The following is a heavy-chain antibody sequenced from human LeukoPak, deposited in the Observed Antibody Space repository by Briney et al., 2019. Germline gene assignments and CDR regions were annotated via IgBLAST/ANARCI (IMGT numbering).Heavy chain of an antibody. D-gene: IGHD3-9*01. J-gene: IGHJ4*02. V-gene: IGHV4-59*01. CDR3: ARDGTLYDILAGSRWGHFDY. CDR1: GGYISYYY. CDR2: IYYSGST. Sequence: PSETLSLTCTVSGGYISYYYWSWIRQPPGKGLEWIGYIYYSGSTNYNPSLKSRVTISVGTSKNQFSLKVSSVTATDTAVYYCARDGTLYDILAGSRWGHFDYWGQGTLVTVSS.